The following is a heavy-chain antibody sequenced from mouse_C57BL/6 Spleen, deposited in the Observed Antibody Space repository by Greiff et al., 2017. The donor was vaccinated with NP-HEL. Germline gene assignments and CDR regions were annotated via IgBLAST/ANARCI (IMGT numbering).Heavy chain of an antibody. CDR1: GYAFSSYW. V-gene: IGHV1-80*01. Sequence: QVQLKQSGAELVKPGASVKISCKASGYAFSSYWMNWVKQRPGKGLEWIGQINPGDGDTNYNGKFKGKATLTADKSSSTAYMQLSSLTSEDSAVYCCARSPEPWYFDVWGTGTTVTVSS. CDR3: ARSPEPWYFDV. CDR2: INPGDGDT. J-gene: IGHJ1*03.